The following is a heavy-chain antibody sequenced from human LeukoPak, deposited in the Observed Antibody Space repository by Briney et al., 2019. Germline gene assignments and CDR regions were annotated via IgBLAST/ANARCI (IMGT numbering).Heavy chain of an antibody. CDR1: GFTLSKYW. J-gene: IGHJ5*02. V-gene: IGHV3-74*01. CDR3: VRDFVGPDDL. CDR2: INRDGSRI. D-gene: IGHD1-26*01. Sequence: RAGGSLRLSCGDSGFTLSKYWMHWVRQVPGKGLTWVSRINRDGSRIDHAGSVKGRLTISRDNAKNTRYLQMNSLRPEDTAVYYCVRDFVGPDDLWGQGTLVTVSS.